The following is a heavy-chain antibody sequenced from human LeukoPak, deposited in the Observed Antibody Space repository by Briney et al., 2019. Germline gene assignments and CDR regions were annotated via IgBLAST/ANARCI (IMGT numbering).Heavy chain of an antibody. J-gene: IGHJ4*02. CDR3: AKAFDYNGLRGEGGSFDC. V-gene: IGHV3-13*01. CDR1: GFNFSKND. D-gene: IGHD4-11*01. Sequence: PGGSLRLSCLASGFNFSKNDMHWVSQTTESGLEWVSAIGVGGDTYYADPVKGRFTISRENGKNSVYLQMNSLRAGDTAVYFCAKAFDYNGLRGEGGSFDCWGQGALVTVSS. CDR2: IGVGGDT.